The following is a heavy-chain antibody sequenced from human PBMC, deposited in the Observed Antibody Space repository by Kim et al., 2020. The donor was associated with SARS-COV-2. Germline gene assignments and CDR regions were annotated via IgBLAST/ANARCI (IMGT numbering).Heavy chain of an antibody. Sequence: VKGRFTISRDNAKNSLYLQMNSLRAEDTAVYYCARMPYCSGGSCYYFDYWGQGTLVTVSS. V-gene: IGHV3-21*01. CDR3: ARMPYCSGGSCYYFDY. D-gene: IGHD2-15*01. J-gene: IGHJ4*02.